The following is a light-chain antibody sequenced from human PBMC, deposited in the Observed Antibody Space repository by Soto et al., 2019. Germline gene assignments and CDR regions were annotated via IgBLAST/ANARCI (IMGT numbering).Light chain of an antibody. CDR1: QSVSSSY. V-gene: IGKV3D-20*02. J-gene: IGKJ4*01. CDR2: GAS. Sequence: EIVLTQSPVTLSLSPGERATLSCRASQSVSSSYLAWYQQKPGQAPRLLIYGASSRATGIPDRFSGSGSGTDFTLTISSLEPEDFAVYYCQQRSDWPPLTFGGGTKVDIK. CDR3: QQRSDWPPLT.